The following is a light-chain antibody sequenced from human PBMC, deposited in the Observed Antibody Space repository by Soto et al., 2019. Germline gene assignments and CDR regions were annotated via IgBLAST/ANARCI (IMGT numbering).Light chain of an antibody. V-gene: IGKV3-20*01. J-gene: IGKJ4*01. CDR3: QQYGSSPGT. CDR1: QSVSNNY. CDR2: GAS. Sequence: EIVLTQSPGTLSLSPGERATLSCRASQSVSNNYLAWYQQKPGQAPRLLIYGASSRATGIPDRFSGSGSGTDFTLTISRLEPEDFAVYYCQQYGSSPGTFGGGTKVDIK.